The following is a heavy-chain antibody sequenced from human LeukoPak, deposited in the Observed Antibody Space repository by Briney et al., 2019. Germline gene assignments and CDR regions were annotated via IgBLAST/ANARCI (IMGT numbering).Heavy chain of an antibody. D-gene: IGHD4-17*01. CDR3: AKALRAMTTVTDFDY. Sequence: GGSLRLSCAASGFIFSSFAMSWVRQAPGKGLEWVSTISDSAISTYYADSVKGRFTISRDNSKKTLYLQMDSLRAEDTAVYYCAKALRAMTTVTDFDYWGQGTLVTVSS. J-gene: IGHJ4*02. CDR2: ISDSAIST. V-gene: IGHV3-23*01. CDR1: GFIFSSFA.